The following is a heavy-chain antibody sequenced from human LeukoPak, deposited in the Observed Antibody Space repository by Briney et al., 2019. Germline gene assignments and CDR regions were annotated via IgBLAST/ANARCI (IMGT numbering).Heavy chain of an antibody. D-gene: IGHD1-14*01. CDR2: MFHTGST. CDR1: GFTFSSYG. J-gene: IGHJ6*03. CDR3: ARTAGEYYYYYYMDV. Sequence: PGGSLRLSCAASGFTFSSYGMHWVRQAPGKGLEWIGNMFHTGSTYYNPSLKSRVTISVDTSKNQFSLKLSSVTAADTAVYYCARTAGEYYYYYYMDVWGKGTTVTISS. V-gene: IGHV4-38-2*01.